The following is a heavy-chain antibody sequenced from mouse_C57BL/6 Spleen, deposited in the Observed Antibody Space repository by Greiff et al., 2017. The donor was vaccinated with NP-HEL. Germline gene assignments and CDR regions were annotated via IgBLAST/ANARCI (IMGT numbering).Heavy chain of an antibody. CDR2: IRLKSDNYAT. CDR1: GFTFSNYW. Sequence: EVKVEESGGGLVQPGGSMKLSCVASGFTFSNYWMNWVRQSPEKGLEWVAQIRLKSDNYATHYAESVKGRFTISRDDSKSSVYLQMNNLRAEDTGIYYCTDLPGYFDVWGTGTTVTVSS. V-gene: IGHV6-3*01. D-gene: IGHD2-1*01. CDR3: TDLPGYFDV. J-gene: IGHJ1*03.